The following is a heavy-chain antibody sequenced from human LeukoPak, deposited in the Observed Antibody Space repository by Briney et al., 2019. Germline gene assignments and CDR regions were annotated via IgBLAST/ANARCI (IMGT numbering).Heavy chain of an antibody. J-gene: IGHJ4*02. D-gene: IGHD3-22*01. V-gene: IGHV4-30-2*01. Sequence: SETLSLTCAVSGGSISRGGYSWSWIRQPPGKGLEWIGYIYHSGSTYYNPSLKSRVTISVDRSKNQFSLKLSSVTAADTAVYYCARGNYYDSSGYPSDYFDYWGQGTLVTVSS. CDR1: GGSISRGGYS. CDR2: IYHSGST. CDR3: ARGNYYDSSGYPSDYFDY.